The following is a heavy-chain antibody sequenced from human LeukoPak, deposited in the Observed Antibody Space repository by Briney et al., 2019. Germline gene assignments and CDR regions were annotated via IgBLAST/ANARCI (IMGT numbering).Heavy chain of an antibody. Sequence: GGSLRLSCVVSGFIFNNYDMSWVRQAPGKGLDWVSAISGSGGSTYYADSVKGRFTISRDNSKNTLYLQMNSLRAEDTAVYYCAKASWIQLWLPDYRGQGTLVTVSS. D-gene: IGHD5-18*01. V-gene: IGHV3-23*01. CDR2: ISGSGGST. CDR1: GFIFNNYD. CDR3: AKASWIQLWLPDY. J-gene: IGHJ4*02.